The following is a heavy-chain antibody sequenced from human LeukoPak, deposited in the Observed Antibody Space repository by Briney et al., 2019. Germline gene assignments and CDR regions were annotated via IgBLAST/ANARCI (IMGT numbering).Heavy chain of an antibody. D-gene: IGHD2-15*01. CDR2: ISGSGGST. J-gene: IGHJ5*02. V-gene: IGHV3-23*01. Sequence: GGSLRLSCAASGFTFSSYAMSWVRQAPGKGLEWVSAISGSGGSTYYADSVKGRFTISRDNSKNTLYLQMNSLRAEDTAVCYCAKEPYCSGGSCYRTDWFDPWGQGTLVTVSS. CDR3: AKEPYCSGGSCYRTDWFDP. CDR1: GFTFSSYA.